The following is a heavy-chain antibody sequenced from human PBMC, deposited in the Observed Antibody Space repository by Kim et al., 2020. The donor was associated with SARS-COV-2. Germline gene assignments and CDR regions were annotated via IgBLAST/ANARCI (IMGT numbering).Heavy chain of an antibody. D-gene: IGHD5-12*01. Sequence: NYNPSLKSRVTISVDTSKNQFSLKLSSVTAADTAVYYCARASGYGPTPFDYWGQGTLVTVSS. J-gene: IGHJ4*02. V-gene: IGHV4-59*01. CDR3: ARASGYGPTPFDY.